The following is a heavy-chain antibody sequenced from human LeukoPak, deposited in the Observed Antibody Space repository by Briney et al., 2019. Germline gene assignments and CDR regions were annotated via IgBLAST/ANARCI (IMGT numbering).Heavy chain of an antibody. J-gene: IGHJ4*02. V-gene: IGHV3-23*01. Sequence: GGSLRLSCAASGFTFSSYAMSWVRQAPGKGLEWVSAISGSGGSTYYADSVKGRFTISRDNSKNTLYLQMNSLRAEDTAVYYCAKTPHYYDSSGYSDYWGQGTLVTVSS. CDR1: GFTFSSYA. CDR3: AKTPHYYDSSGYSDY. CDR2: ISGSGGST. D-gene: IGHD3-22*01.